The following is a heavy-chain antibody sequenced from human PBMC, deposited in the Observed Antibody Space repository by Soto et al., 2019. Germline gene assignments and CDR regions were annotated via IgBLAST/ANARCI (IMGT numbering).Heavy chain of an antibody. J-gene: IGHJ4*02. CDR1: GFTFSSYS. CDR2: ISSSSTI. V-gene: IGHV3-48*01. D-gene: IGHD6-13*01. Sequence: EVQLVESGGGLVQPGGSLRLSCAASGFTFSSYSMNWVRQAPGKGLEWVSYISSSSTIYYADSVKGRFTISRDNAKNSLYLQMNSLRAEDTAVYYCARVYPLWTAAGDYWGQGTLVTVSS. CDR3: ARVYPLWTAAGDY.